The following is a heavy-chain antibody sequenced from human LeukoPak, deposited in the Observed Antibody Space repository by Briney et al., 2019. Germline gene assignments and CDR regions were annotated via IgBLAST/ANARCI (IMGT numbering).Heavy chain of an antibody. Sequence: PGGSLILSCAASGFTVSSNYMSWVRQAPGKGLEWVSVIYSGGSTYYADSVKGRFTISRDNSKNTLYLQMNSLRAGDTAVYYCARRGDSRGYYDAFDIWGQGTMVTVSS. CDR1: GFTVSSNY. CDR3: ARRGDSRGYYDAFDI. V-gene: IGHV3-53*01. D-gene: IGHD3-22*01. CDR2: IYSGGST. J-gene: IGHJ3*02.